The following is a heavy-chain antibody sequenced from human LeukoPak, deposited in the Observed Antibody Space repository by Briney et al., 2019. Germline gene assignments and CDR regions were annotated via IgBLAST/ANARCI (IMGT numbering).Heavy chain of an antibody. CDR2: IYYSGTT. CDR3: ARGPTLKYFHH. J-gene: IGHJ1*01. V-gene: IGHV4-39*02. Sequence: SEILSLTCTVSGGSISSTTYYWGWIRQPPGKGLEWIGTIYYSGTTYYNPSLKSRVTISVDTSKNQFSLELSSMTAADTAVYYCARGPTLKYFHHWGQSTLVSVSS. CDR1: GGSISSTTYY.